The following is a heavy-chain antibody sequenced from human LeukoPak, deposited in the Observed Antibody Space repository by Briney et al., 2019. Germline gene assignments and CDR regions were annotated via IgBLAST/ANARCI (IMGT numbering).Heavy chain of an antibody. V-gene: IGHV4-59*08. CDR2: IYYSGNT. J-gene: IGHJ4*02. CDR3: ARQEVGYCHGGSSPYYFDY. CDR1: GGSISSYY. Sequence: SETLSLTCTVSGGSISSYYWSWIRQPPGMGLEWIAYIYYSGNTRYNPSLQSRVTISVDTSKNQFSLKLNSVTAADTAVYYCARQEVGYCHGGSSPYYFDYWGQGTLVTVSS. D-gene: IGHD2-15*01.